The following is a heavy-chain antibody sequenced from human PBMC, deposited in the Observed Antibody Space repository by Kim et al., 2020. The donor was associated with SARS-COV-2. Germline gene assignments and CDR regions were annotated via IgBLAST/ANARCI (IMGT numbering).Heavy chain of an antibody. D-gene: IGHD6-19*01. CDR1: GFTFSSYG. V-gene: IGHV3-33*01. J-gene: IGHJ4*02. Sequence: GGSLRLSCAASGFTFSSYGMHWVRQAPGKGLEWVAVIWYDGSNKYYADSVKGRFTISRDNSKNTLYLQMNSLRAEDTAVYYCARGVRLVHFDYWGQGTLVTVSS. CDR2: IWYDGSNK. CDR3: ARGVRLVHFDY.